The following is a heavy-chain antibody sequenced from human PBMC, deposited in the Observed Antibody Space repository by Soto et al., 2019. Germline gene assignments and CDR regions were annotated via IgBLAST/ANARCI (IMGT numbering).Heavy chain of an antibody. Sequence: ASVKVSCKASGYTFTSYYMHWVRQAPGQGLEWMGIINPSGGSTSYAQKFQGRVTMTRDTSTSTVYMELSSLRSEDTAVYYCARVPYGDYGQVYYYYGMDVWGQGTTVTSP. D-gene: IGHD4-17*01. V-gene: IGHV1-46*03. CDR3: ARVPYGDYGQVYYYYGMDV. CDR1: GYTFTSYY. CDR2: INPSGGST. J-gene: IGHJ6*02.